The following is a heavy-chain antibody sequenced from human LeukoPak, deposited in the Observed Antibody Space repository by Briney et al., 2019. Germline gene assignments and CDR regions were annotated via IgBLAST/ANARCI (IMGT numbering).Heavy chain of an antibody. CDR1: GASISTYY. CDR2: IYYSGTT. D-gene: IGHD2-8*01. Sequence: SETLSLTCTVSGASISTYYWSWIRQPPGKGLEGIGYIYYSGTTNYNPSLKSRVTISLDTSKNQFSLKLSSVTAADTAVYYCARESTSGFDYWGQGTLVTVSS. J-gene: IGHJ4*02. CDR3: ARESTSGFDY. V-gene: IGHV4-59*01.